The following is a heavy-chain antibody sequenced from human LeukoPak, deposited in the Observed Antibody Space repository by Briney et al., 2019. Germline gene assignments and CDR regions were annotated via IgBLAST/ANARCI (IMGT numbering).Heavy chain of an antibody. CDR2: ISSGSSSI. CDR3: ARDYVDTSFDY. V-gene: IGHV3-48*01. J-gene: IGHJ4*02. CDR1: GFTFSSYD. Sequence: PGGSLRLSCAGSGFTFSSYDMNWVRQAPGKGLEWVSYISSGSSSIDYADSVKGRFTVSRDNAKNSLYLQMNSLRVDDTAVYYCARDYVDTSFDYWGQGTLVTVSS. D-gene: IGHD5-18*01.